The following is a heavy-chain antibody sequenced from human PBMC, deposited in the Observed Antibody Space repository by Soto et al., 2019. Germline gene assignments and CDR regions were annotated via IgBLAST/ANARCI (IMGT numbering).Heavy chain of an antibody. J-gene: IGHJ4*01. V-gene: IGHV4-59*01. CDR1: GGPISSYY. CDR2: VYYSGST. D-gene: IGHD4-17*01. Sequence: PSETLSLTCTVSGGPISSYYWSWIRQPPGKGLKWIGYVYYSGSTNYNPSLKSRATISVETSKNQFSLKLSSVTAADTAVYYWARCYYGVNPRGPIYFVYRG. CDR3: ARCYYGVNPRGPIYFVY.